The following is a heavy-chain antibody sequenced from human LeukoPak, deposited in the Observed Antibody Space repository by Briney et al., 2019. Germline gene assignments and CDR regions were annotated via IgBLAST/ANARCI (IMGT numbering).Heavy chain of an antibody. Sequence: SETLSLTCAVYGGSFSGYYWSWIRQPPGKGLEWIGEINHSGSTNYNPSLKSRVTISVDTSKNQFSLKLSAVTAADTAVYYCARGPTVTTTKLDYWGQGTLVTVSS. V-gene: IGHV4-34*01. CDR1: GGSFSGYY. CDR2: INHSGST. J-gene: IGHJ4*02. CDR3: ARGPTVTTTKLDY. D-gene: IGHD4-17*01.